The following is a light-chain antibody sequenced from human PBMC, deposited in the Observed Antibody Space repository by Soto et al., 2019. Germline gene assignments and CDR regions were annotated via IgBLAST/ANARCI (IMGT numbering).Light chain of an antibody. V-gene: IGLV2-14*03. CDR1: SSDVGGYIY. CDR2: DVT. J-gene: IGLJ1*01. Sequence: QSALAQPASVSGSPGQSITISCTGASSDVGGYIYVSWYQQHPGKAPRLIIYDVTNRPSGVSSRFSGSKSGNTASLTISGLQAEDEADYYGSSYTSYGTLRFGTGTKVTGL. CDR3: SSYTSYGTLR.